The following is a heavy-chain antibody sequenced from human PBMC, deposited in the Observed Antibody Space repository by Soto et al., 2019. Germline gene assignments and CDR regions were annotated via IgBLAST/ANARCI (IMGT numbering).Heavy chain of an antibody. CDR3: ARGRAAAGTFDP. J-gene: IGHJ5*02. Sequence: KPSETLSLTCTVSGGSISSGGYYWSWIRQHPGKGLEWIGYIYYSGSTYYNPSLKSRVTISVDTSKNQFSLKLSSVTAADTAVYYCARGRAAAGTFDPWGQGTLVTVSS. CDR1: GGSISSGGYY. D-gene: IGHD6-13*01. V-gene: IGHV4-31*03. CDR2: IYYSGST.